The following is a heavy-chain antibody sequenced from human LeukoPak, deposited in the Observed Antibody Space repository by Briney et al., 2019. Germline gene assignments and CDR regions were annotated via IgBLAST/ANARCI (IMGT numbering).Heavy chain of an antibody. V-gene: IGHV4-4*07. Sequence: SETLSLTCTVSGGSISSYYWSWIRQPAGKGLELIGRSYTSGSTNYNPSLKRRVTMSVDTSKNQFSLKLSSVTAADTAVYYCARDIVGASGYMDVWGKGTTVTVSS. CDR3: ARDIVGASGYMDV. J-gene: IGHJ6*03. CDR1: GGSISSYY. CDR2: SYTSGST. D-gene: IGHD1-26*01.